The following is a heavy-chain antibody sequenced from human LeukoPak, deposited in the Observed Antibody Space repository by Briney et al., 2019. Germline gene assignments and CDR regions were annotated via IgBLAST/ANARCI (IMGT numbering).Heavy chain of an antibody. CDR2: IYYSGIT. CDR3: ARGATGDFDY. D-gene: IGHD1-1*01. CDR1: GGSISSNYY. Sequence: SETLSLTCTVSGGSISSNYYWGWIRPPPGKGLEWIGSIYYSGITYYNPSLKSRVTISVDTSKNQFSLKLSSVTAADTAVYYCARGATGDFDYWGQGTLVTVSS. J-gene: IGHJ4*02. V-gene: IGHV4-39*07.